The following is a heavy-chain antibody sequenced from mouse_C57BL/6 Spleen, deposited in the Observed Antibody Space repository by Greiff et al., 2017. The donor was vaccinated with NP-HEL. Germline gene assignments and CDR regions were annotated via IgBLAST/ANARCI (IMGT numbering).Heavy chain of an antibody. Sequence: QVQLQQPGAELVKPGASVKLSCKASGYTFTSYWMHWVKQRPGQGLEWIGMIHPNSGSTNYNEKFKSKATLTVYKSSSTAYMQLSSLTSEDSAVYYCARYGATVVATRYFDYWGQGTTLTVSS. D-gene: IGHD1-1*01. CDR1: GYTFTSYW. J-gene: IGHJ2*01. CDR2: IHPNSGST. CDR3: ARYGATVVATRYFDY. V-gene: IGHV1-64*01.